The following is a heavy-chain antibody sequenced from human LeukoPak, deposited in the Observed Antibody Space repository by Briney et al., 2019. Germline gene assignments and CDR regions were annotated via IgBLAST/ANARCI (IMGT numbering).Heavy chain of an antibody. V-gene: IGHV4-31*03. CDR1: GGSISSGGYY. CDR3: ARYSTVTTPGGYYYGMDV. CDR2: IYYSGST. Sequence: PSQTLSLTCTVSGGSISSGGYYWSWIRQHPGKGLEWIGYIYYSGSTYYNPSLKSRVTILVDTSKNQFSLKLSSVTAADTAVYYCARYSTVTTPGGYYYGMDVWGQGTTVTVSS. J-gene: IGHJ6*02. D-gene: IGHD4-17*01.